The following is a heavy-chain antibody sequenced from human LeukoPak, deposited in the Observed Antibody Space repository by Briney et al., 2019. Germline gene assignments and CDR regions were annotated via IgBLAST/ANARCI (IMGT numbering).Heavy chain of an antibody. CDR2: IYYTGTT. Sequence: SETLSLTCIVSGGSISSYHWSWIRQSPGKELEWIGYIYYTGTTNYNPSLKSRVTMSVDTSKNQFSLKLSSVTAADTAVYYCAGTPRWLQFDYWGQGTLVTVSS. CDR1: GGSISSYH. D-gene: IGHD5-24*01. CDR3: AGTPRWLQFDY. V-gene: IGHV4-59*01. J-gene: IGHJ4*02.